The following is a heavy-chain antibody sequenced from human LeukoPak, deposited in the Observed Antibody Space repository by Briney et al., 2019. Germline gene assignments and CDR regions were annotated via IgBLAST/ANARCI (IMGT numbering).Heavy chain of an antibody. V-gene: IGHV3-7*01. CDR3: TSWGDTTAEYFQR. CDR2: INPDGRDT. J-gene: IGHJ1*01. D-gene: IGHD2-21*02. Sequence: GGSLRLSCVVSGFTFNRCWMNWVRQAPGKGLEWVARINPDGRDTYYVDSVKGRFTISRDNAQNSMYLQMNSLRVEDTAVYYCTSWGDTTAEYFQRWGQGTLVTVSS. CDR1: GFTFNRCW.